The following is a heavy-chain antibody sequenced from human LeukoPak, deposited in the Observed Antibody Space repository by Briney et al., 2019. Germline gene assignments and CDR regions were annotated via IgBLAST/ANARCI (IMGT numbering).Heavy chain of an antibody. CDR3: ATRLPRYSSSWHYYYYGMDV. D-gene: IGHD6-13*01. Sequence: ASVKVSCKVSGYTLTELSMHWVRQAPGKGLEWMGGFDPEDGETIYAQKFQGRVTMTEDTSTDTAYMELSSLRSEDTAVCYCATRLPRYSSSWHYYYYGMDVWGQGTTVTVSS. CDR1: GYTLTELS. CDR2: FDPEDGET. V-gene: IGHV1-24*01. J-gene: IGHJ6*02.